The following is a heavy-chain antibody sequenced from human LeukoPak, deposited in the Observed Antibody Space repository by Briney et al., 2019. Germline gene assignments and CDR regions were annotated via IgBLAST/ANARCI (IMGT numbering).Heavy chain of an antibody. CDR1: GFTFSSYA. CDR2: ISGSGGST. D-gene: IGHD1-26*01. V-gene: IGHV3-23*01. J-gene: IGHJ5*02. Sequence: GGSLRLSCAASGFTFSSYAMSWVRQAPGKGLEWVSAISGSGGSTYYADSVKGRFTISRDNSKNTLYLQMNGLRSEDTAVYYCARRRRVGANNWFDPWGQGTLVTVSS. CDR3: ARRRRVGANNWFDP.